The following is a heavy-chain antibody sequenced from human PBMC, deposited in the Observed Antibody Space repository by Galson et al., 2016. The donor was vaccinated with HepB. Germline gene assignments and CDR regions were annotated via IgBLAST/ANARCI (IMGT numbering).Heavy chain of an antibody. CDR3: VQGSTAPAV. CDR2: ISRSGDST. Sequence: LRLSCAASGFTFSNYGMTWVRQAPGKGLEVVSSISRSGDSTDYADSVKGRFTISRDNSKNTLSLQMNSLTADDTAIYYCVQGSTAPAVWGKGATVTVSS. CDR1: GFTFSNYG. D-gene: IGHD1-26*01. V-gene: IGHV3-23*01. J-gene: IGHJ6*04.